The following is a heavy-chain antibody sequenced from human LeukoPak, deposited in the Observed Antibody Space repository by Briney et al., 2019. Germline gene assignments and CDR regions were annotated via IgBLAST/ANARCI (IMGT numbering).Heavy chain of an antibody. CDR1: GGSISSSSYY. J-gene: IGHJ4*02. V-gene: IGHV4-39*01. CDR2: IYYSGRT. D-gene: IGHD2-21*01. CDR3: ARRTYSIRTYYFDY. Sequence: PSETLSLTCTVSGGSISSSSYYWGWIRQPPGKGLEWIGSIYYSGRTYCNPSLKSRVTISVDTSKNQFSLKLSSVTAADTAVYYCARRTYSIRTYYFDYWGQGTLVTVSS.